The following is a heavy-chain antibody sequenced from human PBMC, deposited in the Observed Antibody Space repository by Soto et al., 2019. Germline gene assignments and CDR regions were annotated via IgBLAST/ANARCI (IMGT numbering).Heavy chain of an antibody. CDR3: ARELDGLDV. CDR2: ISGNGGST. V-gene: IGHV3-23*01. CDR1: GFTFSSCA. Sequence: PGGSLRLSCAASGFTFSSCAMGWVRQAPGKGLEWVSGISGNGGSTYYADPVQGRFTISRDNAKNSLYLQMNSLRAEDTAVYYCARELDGLDVWGQGTTVTVSS. J-gene: IGHJ6*02.